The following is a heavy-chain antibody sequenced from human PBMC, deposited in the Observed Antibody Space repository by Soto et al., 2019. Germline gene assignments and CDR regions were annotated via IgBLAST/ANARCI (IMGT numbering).Heavy chain of an antibody. V-gene: IGHV3-21*01. D-gene: IGHD2-2*01. CDR1: GFTFSSYS. CDR2: ISSSSSYI. Sequence: PGGSLRLSCAASGFTFSSYSMNWVRQAPGKGLEWVSSISSSSSYIYYADTVKGRFTISRDNAKNSLYLQMNSLRADDTAVYYCARMPFYADYYYYYGMDVWGQGTTVTVSS. CDR3: ARMPFYADYYYYYGMDV. J-gene: IGHJ6*02.